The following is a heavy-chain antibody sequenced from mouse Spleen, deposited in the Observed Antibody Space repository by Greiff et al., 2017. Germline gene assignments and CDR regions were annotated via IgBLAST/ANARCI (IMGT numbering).Heavy chain of an antibody. CDR2: ISSGGGNT. V-gene: IGHV5-9*04. J-gene: IGHJ3*01. CDR1: GFTFSSYA. CDR3: ARPYDYDSAWFAY. D-gene: IGHD2-4*01. Sequence: DVKLVESGGGLVKLGGSLKLSCAASGFTFSSYAMSWVRQTPEKRLEWVATISSGGGNTYYPDSVKGRFTISRDNAKNTLYLQMSSLKSEDTAMYYCARPYDYDSAWFAYWGQGTLVTVSA.